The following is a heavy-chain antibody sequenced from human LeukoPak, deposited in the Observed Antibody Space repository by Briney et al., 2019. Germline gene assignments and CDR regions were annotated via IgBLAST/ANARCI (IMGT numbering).Heavy chain of an antibody. CDR3: ARAYSSSWHPVDY. CDR2: ISSSSSYI. V-gene: IGHV3-21*01. CDR1: GFTFSSYS. Sequence: GGSLRLSCAASGFTFSSYSMNWVRQAPGKGLEWVSSISSSSSYIYYADSVKGRFTISRDNAKNSLYLQMNSLRAEDTAVYYCARAYSSSWHPVDYWGQGTLVTVSS. J-gene: IGHJ4*02. D-gene: IGHD6-13*01.